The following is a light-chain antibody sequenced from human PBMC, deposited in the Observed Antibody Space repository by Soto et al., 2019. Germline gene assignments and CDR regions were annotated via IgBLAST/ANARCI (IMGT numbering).Light chain of an antibody. V-gene: IGLV1-47*02. CDR2: TDN. Sequence: QSVLTQPPSASGTPGQGFTISFSGTTSKIGSNYVYWYQHLPGTAPKLLIYTDNQRPSGVPDRFSGSKSGTSASLAISGLRSEDEADYFCAAWDDNLRGYWVFGGGTKLTVL. CDR1: TSKIGSNY. J-gene: IGLJ2*01. CDR3: AAWDDNLRGYWV.